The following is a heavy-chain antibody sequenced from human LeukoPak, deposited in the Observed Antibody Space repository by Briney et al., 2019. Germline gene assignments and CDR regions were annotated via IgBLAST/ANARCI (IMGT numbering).Heavy chain of an antibody. D-gene: IGHD1-26*01. CDR3: ARGRGGATTGFDH. J-gene: IGHJ4*02. V-gene: IGHV1-2*02. Sequence: ASVKLSCKASGYTFSGYYMHWVRLAPGQGLESMGWIDSNSGARNYAPKLQGRVTFSRDNSISTAYMELSSLRSDDTAIYYCARGRGGATTGFDHWGQGTLVTVS. CDR2: IDSNSGAR. CDR1: GYTFSGYY.